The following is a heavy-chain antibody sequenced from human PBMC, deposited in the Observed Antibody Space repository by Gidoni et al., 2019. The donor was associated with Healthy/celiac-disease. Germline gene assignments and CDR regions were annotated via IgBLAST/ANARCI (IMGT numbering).Heavy chain of an antibody. J-gene: IGHJ4*02. Sequence: EVQLLESGGGLVQPGGSLRLSCAASGFTFSSYAMSWVRQAPGKGLEWVSAISGSGCSTYYADSVKGRFTISRDNSKNTLYLQMNSLRAEDTAVYYCAKLAGYCSGGSCWDFDYWGQGTLVTVSS. CDR1: GFTFSSYA. D-gene: IGHD2-15*01. V-gene: IGHV3-23*01. CDR3: AKLAGYCSGGSCWDFDY. CDR2: ISGSGCST.